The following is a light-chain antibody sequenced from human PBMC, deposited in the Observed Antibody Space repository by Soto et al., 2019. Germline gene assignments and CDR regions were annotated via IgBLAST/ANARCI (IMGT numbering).Light chain of an antibody. CDR3: QQCHNLPLT. J-gene: IGKJ2*01. Sequence: EIVMTQSPATLSVSPGERATLSCRASQSISSELAWYQQKPGQPPRLLIYSASTRATGVPARFTGSGSGSEFTLTISGLQSEDFAVYYCQQCHNLPLTFGQGTRLEI. V-gene: IGKV3-15*01. CDR2: SAS. CDR1: QSISSE.